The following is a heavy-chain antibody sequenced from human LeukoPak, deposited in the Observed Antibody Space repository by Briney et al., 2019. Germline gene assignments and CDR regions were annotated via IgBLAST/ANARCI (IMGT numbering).Heavy chain of an antibody. CDR1: GFTLSSYA. CDR3: ARDSEDDDYYYYYYMDV. D-gene: IGHD1-1*01. Sequence: GGSLRVSCAASGFTLSSYAMSWVRQAPGKGLEWASSISASGGSTNYADSVKGRFTISRDNSKNTVYLQMNSLRAEDTAVYYCARDSEDDDYYYYYYMDVWGKGTTVTVSS. CDR2: ISASGGST. V-gene: IGHV3-23*01. J-gene: IGHJ6*03.